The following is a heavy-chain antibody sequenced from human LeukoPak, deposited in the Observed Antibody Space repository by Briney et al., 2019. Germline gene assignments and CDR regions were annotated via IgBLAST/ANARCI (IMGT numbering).Heavy chain of an antibody. CDR2: INPNSGGT. CDR3: ARRYCSSTSCYAGPGDY. Sequence: ASVKVSCKASGYTFTGYYMHWVRQAPGQGLEWMGWINPNSGGTNHAQKFQGRVTMTRDTSISTAYMELSRLRSDDTAVYYCARRYCSSTSCYAGPGDYWGQGTLVTVSS. CDR1: GYTFTGYY. V-gene: IGHV1-2*02. J-gene: IGHJ4*02. D-gene: IGHD2-2*01.